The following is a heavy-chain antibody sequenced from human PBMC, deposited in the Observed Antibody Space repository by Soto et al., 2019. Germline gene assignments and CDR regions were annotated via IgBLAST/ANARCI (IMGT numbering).Heavy chain of an antibody. CDR2: INPSGGST. CDR1: GYTFTSYY. Sequence: QVQLVQSGAEVMKPGASVKVSCKASGYTFTSYYMHWVRQAPGQGLEGMGIINPSGGSTSYAQKFQGRVTMTRDTSTSTVYMELSSLRSEDTAVYYCARAFVGVAAFDIWGQGTMVTVSS. D-gene: IGHD2-15*01. CDR3: ARAFVGVAAFDI. J-gene: IGHJ3*02. V-gene: IGHV1-46*03.